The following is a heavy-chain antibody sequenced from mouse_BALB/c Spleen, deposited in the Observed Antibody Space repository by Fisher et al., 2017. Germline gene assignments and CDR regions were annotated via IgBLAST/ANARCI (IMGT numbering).Heavy chain of an antibody. J-gene: IGHJ4*01. Sequence: KFKGKAILTVDKSSSTAYMELRSLTSEDSAVYYCARSVPEDAMDYWGQGTSVTVSS. V-gene: IGHV1-26*01. CDR3: ARSVPEDAMDY.